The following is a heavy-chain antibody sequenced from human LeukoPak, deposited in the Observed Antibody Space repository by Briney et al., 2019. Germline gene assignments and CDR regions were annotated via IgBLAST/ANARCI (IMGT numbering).Heavy chain of an antibody. CDR3: AKRWLASGGYFDY. D-gene: IGHD1-26*01. Sequence: GGSLRLSCAASGFTFSSYELNWVRQAPGKGLEWVSYISSSGSTIYYADSVKGRFTISRDNSKNTLYLQMNSLRAEDTAVYYCAKRWLASGGYFDYWGQGTLVTVSS. CDR2: ISSSGSTI. V-gene: IGHV3-48*03. CDR1: GFTFSSYE. J-gene: IGHJ4*02.